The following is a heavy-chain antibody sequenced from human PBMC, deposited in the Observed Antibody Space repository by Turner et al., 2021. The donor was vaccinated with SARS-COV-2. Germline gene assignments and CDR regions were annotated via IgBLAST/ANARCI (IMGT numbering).Heavy chain of an antibody. D-gene: IGHD6-13*01. J-gene: IGHJ6*02. CDR1: GFTFSSYS. Sequence: EVQLVESGGGLVQPGGSLRLSCAASGFTFSSYSMNWVRQAPGKGLEWVSYISSSSSTIDYADSVKGRFTISRDNAKNSLYLQMNSLRAEDTAVYNCARVSGSSSYYYYGMDVWGQGTTVTVSS. CDR2: ISSSSSTI. V-gene: IGHV3-48*01. CDR3: ARVSGSSSYYYYGMDV.